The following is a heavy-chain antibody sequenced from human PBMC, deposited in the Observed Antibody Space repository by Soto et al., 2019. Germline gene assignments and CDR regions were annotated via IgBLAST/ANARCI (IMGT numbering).Heavy chain of an antibody. V-gene: IGHV1-8*01. CDR3: ARAGIVAGVPATGAFDV. J-gene: IGHJ3*01. CDR2: MNPNSGNT. Sequence: ASVKVSCKASGYTFTSYDINWVRQATGQGLEWMGWMNPNSGNTGYAQKFQGRVTMTRNTSISTAYMELSSLRPEDTAVYYCARAGIVAGVPATGAFDVWGQGTKVTVSS. D-gene: IGHD2-15*01. CDR1: GYTFTSYD.